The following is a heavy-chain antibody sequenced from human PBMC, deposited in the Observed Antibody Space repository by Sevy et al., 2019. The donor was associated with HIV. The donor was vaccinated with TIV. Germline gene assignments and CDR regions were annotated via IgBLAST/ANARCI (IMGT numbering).Heavy chain of an antibody. Sequence: SETLSLTCAVYGGSFSGYYWSWIRQPPGKGLEWIGEISHSGTVNYNPSPKSRVTISGDTSKDQFSLKLSSVTAAGTAVYYCARGNIEITMMIVVFTGGIYYFDYWGQGTLVTVSS. CDR2: ISHSGTV. D-gene: IGHD3-22*01. CDR3: ARGNIEITMMIVVFTGGIYYFDY. J-gene: IGHJ4*02. V-gene: IGHV4-34*01. CDR1: GGSFSGYY.